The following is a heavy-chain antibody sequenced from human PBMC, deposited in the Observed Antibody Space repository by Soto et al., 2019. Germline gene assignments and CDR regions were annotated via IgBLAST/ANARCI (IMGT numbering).Heavy chain of an antibody. CDR2: ISAHDGGT. CDR3: AKDPCSSWYGKYFEY. D-gene: IGHD6-13*01. V-gene: IGHV3-23*01. CDR1: GFSFSTYA. Sequence: EVQLLESGGGLVQPGESLRLSCAGSGFSFSTYAMNWVRQSPGKGLEWVSGISAHDGGTYYADSVRGRFTISRDNSKNTGYLQMNSLRAEDTAVYYCAKDPCSSWYGKYFEYWGQGTLVTVSS. J-gene: IGHJ4*02.